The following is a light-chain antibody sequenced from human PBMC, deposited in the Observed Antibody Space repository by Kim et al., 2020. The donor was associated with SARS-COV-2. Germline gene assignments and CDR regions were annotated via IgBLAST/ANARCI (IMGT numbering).Light chain of an antibody. CDR1: QSVSSN. CDR3: QQYNNWPGT. Sequence: GAPGERAPRACRASQSVSSNLAWYQQKPGQAPRLLIYGASTRATGIPARFSGSGSGTEFTLTISSLQSEDFAVYYCQQYNNWPGTFGQGTKVDIK. V-gene: IGKV3-15*01. CDR2: GAS. J-gene: IGKJ1*01.